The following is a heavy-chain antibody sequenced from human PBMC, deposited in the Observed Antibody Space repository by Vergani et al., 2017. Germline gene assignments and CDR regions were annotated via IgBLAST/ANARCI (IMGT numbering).Heavy chain of an antibody. V-gene: IGHV3-9*01. CDR3: AKELVGDYGDYYVDY. J-gene: IGHJ4*02. CDR1: GFTFDDYA. D-gene: IGHD4-17*01. CDR2: IRWNSGSI. Sequence: EVQLVESGGGLVQPGRSLRLSCAASGFTFDDYAMHWVRQTPGKGLEWVSGIRWNSGSIGYADSVKGRFTISRDNAKNSLYLQMNSLRAEDTALYYCAKELVGDYGDYYVDYWGQGTLVTVYS.